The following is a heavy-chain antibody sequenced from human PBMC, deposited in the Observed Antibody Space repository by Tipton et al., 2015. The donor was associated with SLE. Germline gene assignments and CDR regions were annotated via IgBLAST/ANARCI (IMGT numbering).Heavy chain of an antibody. D-gene: IGHD4-17*01. V-gene: IGHV4-39*07. CDR2: ISYSGSV. CDR3: AKDGDYGSFDS. J-gene: IGHJ4*01. CDR1: GASVSDANYF. Sequence: TLSLTCVVSGASVSDANYFWNWIRQSPGKGLEWIATISYSGSVSYNPSLTSRVTISLDTSKNEFSLNLTSAAAADTAVYFGAKDGDYGSFDSWGHGTVVTVSS.